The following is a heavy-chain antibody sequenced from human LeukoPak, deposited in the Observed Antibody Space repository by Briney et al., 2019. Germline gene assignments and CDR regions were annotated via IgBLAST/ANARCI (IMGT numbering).Heavy chain of an antibody. Sequence: SETLSLTCTVSGGSISSSSYYWGWIRQPPGKGLEWIGSIYYSGSTYYNPSLKSRVTIPVDTSKNQFSLKLSSVTAADTAVYYCARPGSTNYYFDYWGQGTLVTVSS. V-gene: IGHV4-39*01. CDR1: GGSISSSSYY. CDR2: IYYSGST. J-gene: IGHJ4*02. D-gene: IGHD6-13*01. CDR3: ARPGSTNYYFDY.